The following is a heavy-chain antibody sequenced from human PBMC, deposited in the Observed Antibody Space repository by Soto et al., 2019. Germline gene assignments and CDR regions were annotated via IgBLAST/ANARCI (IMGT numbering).Heavy chain of an antibody. D-gene: IGHD3-22*01. Sequence: EVPLVESGGGLVKPGGSLRLSCAASGFTFSSYSMNWVRQAPGKGLEWVSSISSSSSYIYYADSVKGRFTISRDNAKNSLYLQMNSLRAEDTAVYYCARDGPDSSGYDRLLDYWGQGTLVTVSS. CDR3: ARDGPDSSGYDRLLDY. J-gene: IGHJ4*02. CDR2: ISSSSSYI. CDR1: GFTFSSYS. V-gene: IGHV3-21*01.